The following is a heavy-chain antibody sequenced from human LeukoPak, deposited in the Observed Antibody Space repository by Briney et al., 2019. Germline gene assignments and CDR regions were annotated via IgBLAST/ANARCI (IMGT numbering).Heavy chain of an antibody. CDR2: INPNSGGT. J-gene: IGHJ4*02. Sequence: GASVKVSCKASGYTFNGYYIHWVRQAPGQGLEWMGWINPNSGGTNYAQKFQGRVTMTRDTSISTAYMELSRLRSDDTAVYYCARVDTAMVAGGGNYWGQGTLVTVSS. V-gene: IGHV1-2*02. CDR1: GYTFNGYY. D-gene: IGHD5-18*01. CDR3: ARVDTAMVAGGGNY.